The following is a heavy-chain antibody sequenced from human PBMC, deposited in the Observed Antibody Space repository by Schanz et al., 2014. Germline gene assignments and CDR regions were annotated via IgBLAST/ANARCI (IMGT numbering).Heavy chain of an antibody. Sequence: EVQLVESGGGLVQPGGSLRLSCAASGFSVGNKYMNWVRQAPGKGLEWVSFIYIGGNTYYADSVKGRFTISRDNSKNTVYIQMNSLRAEGTAVYYSARVGPANYFDYWGQGTLVTVSS. CDR1: GFSVGNKY. CDR3: ARVGPANYFDY. J-gene: IGHJ4*02. V-gene: IGHV3-66*01. CDR2: IYIGGNT.